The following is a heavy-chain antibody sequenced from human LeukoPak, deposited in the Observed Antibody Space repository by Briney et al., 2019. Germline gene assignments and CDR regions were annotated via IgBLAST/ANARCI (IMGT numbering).Heavy chain of an antibody. CDR1: GFTFSSYA. J-gene: IGHJ4*02. Sequence: GGSLRLSCAASGFTFSSYAMSWVRQAPGKGLEWVSAISGSGGSTYYADSVKGRFTISRDNSKNTLYLQMNSLRAEDTAVYYCAKGRSGDYVTFCDYWGQGTLVTVSS. D-gene: IGHD4-17*01. CDR3: AKGRSGDYVTFCDY. V-gene: IGHV3-23*01. CDR2: ISGSGGST.